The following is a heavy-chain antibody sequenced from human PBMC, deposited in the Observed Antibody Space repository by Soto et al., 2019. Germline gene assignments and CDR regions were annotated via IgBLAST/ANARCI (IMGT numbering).Heavy chain of an antibody. CDR3: ARDLSREWLQPLGI. CDR1: GGTFSSYA. J-gene: IGHJ3*02. V-gene: IGHV1-69*01. D-gene: IGHD2-2*01. CDR2: IIPIVGTA. Sequence: QVQLVQSGAEVKKPGSSVKVSCKASGGTFSSYAISWVRQAPGQGLEWMGGIIPIVGTANYAQRFQGRVTITADYSTSTAYRELSSLISEDTAVYYCARDLSREWLQPLGIWGQGTMVTVSS.